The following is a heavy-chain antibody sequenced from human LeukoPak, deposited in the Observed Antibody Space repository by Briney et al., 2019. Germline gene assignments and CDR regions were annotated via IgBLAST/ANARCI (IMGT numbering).Heavy chain of an antibody. CDR2: IWYDGSNE. D-gene: IGHD1-26*01. CDR1: GFTFSSYG. CDR3: ARDHEWGRAYFDY. Sequence: GGSLRLSCAASGFTFSSYGMHWVRQAPGKGLEWEAVIWYDGSNEYCADSVKGRFTISRDNSKNTLYLQMNSLRAEDTAVYYCARDHEWGRAYFDYWGQGTLVTVSS. V-gene: IGHV3-33*01. J-gene: IGHJ4*02.